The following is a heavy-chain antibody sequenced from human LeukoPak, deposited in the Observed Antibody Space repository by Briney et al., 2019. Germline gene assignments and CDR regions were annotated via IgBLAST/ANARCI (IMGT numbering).Heavy chain of an antibody. V-gene: IGHV1-69*01. D-gene: IGHD2-21*02. CDR2: IIPIFGTA. J-gene: IGHJ4*02. CDR1: GGTFSSYA. CDR3: ARSSVVTAITPFGY. Sequence: SMKVSCKASGGTFSSYAISWVRQAPGQGLEWMGGIIPIFGTANYAQKFQGRVTITADESTSTAYMELSSLRSEDTAVYYCARSSVVTAITPFGYWGQGTLVTVSS.